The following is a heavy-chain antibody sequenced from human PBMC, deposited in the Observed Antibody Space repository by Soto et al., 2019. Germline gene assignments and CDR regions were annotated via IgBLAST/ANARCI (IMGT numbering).Heavy chain of an antibody. D-gene: IGHD2-2*01. J-gene: IGHJ6*02. CDR1: GFTFSNFG. V-gene: IGHV3-30*18. CDR3: AKDDTGCVSTSCFSGYYGMDV. CDR2: ISYDGNVA. Sequence: PGGSLRLSFAASGFTFSNFGLHWVRQAPGKGVGGGIVISYDGNVAYYADSVKGRFTISRDNSKNTLYLQMNSLRTEDTAMYYCAKDDTGCVSTSCFSGYYGMDVWGQGTTVTVSS.